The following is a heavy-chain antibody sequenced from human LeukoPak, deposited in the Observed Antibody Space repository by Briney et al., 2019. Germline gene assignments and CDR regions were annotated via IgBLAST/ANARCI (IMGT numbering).Heavy chain of an antibody. CDR1: GGSFSGYY. D-gene: IGHD5-18*01. CDR3: ARGRTTAMVQFFDY. Sequence: SETLSLTCAVYGGSFSGYYWSWIRQPPGKGLEWIGEINHSGSTNYNPSLKSRVTISVDTSKNQFSLKLSSVTAADTAVYYCARGRTTAMVQFFDYWGQGTLVTVSS. J-gene: IGHJ4*02. V-gene: IGHV4-34*01. CDR2: INHSGST.